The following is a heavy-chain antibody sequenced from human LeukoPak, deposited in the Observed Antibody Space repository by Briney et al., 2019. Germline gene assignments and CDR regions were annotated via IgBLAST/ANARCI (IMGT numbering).Heavy chain of an antibody. D-gene: IGHD6-19*01. V-gene: IGHV1-18*01. J-gene: IGHJ6*03. CDR1: GYTFTEYG. CDR3: ARDKGAWFYYYYMDV. CDR2: ISTYNGHT. Sequence: ASVRVSREASGYTFTEYGVTSVRHAPGRGLGCVGWISTYNGHTKYEQNLQGRVTMTTYTSTSTAYMELRSLRYDDTAVYYCARDKGAWFYYYYMDVGGKGTTVTVS.